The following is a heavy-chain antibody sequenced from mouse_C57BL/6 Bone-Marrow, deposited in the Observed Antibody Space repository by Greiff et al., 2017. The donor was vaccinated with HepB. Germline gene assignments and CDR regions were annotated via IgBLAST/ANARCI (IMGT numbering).Heavy chain of an antibody. Sequence: EVQLVESGGGLVQPGGSMKLSCVASGFTFSNYWMNWVRQSPEKGLEWVAHISLKSDNYATHYAESVKGRFTISRDDSKGGVYLLMNNLRAEDTGIYYCTGACEYWGQGTTLTVSS. CDR1: GFTFSNYW. CDR3: TGACEY. V-gene: IGHV6-3*01. CDR2: ISLKSDNYAT. J-gene: IGHJ2*01.